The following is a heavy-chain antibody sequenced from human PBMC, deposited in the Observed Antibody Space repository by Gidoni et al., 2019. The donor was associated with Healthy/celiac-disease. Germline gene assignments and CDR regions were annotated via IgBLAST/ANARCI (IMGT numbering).Heavy chain of an antibody. CDR2: ISGSGGST. J-gene: IGHJ6*02. V-gene: IGHV3-23*04. D-gene: IGHD3-10*01. CDR3: AKVANYYGSGSYYNAWDYYGMDV. CDR1: GFTFSSYA. Sequence: EVQLVESGGGLVQPGGSLRLSCAASGFTFSSYAMSWGRRAPGKGLEWVSAISGSGGSTYYADSVKGRFTISRDNSKNTLYLQMNSLRAEDTAVYYCAKVANYYGSGSYYNAWDYYGMDVWGQGTTVTVSS.